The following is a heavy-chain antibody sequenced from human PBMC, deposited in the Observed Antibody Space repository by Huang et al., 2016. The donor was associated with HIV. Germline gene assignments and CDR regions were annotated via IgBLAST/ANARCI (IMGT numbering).Heavy chain of an antibody. D-gene: IGHD6-19*01. Sequence: QVQLYQWGAGPLRPSETLSLTCGVSGGSLHGYYWNWLRQSPGRGLKWIGEVNHGGSTKYNSSLKGRVTRAVDTSKSQFSLNLTSVTATDTADYYCATSRSGSGWFLDIWGRGTLVSVS. V-gene: IGHV4-34*01. CDR2: VNHGGST. CDR1: GGSLHGYY. J-gene: IGHJ2*01. CDR3: ATSRSGSGWFLDI.